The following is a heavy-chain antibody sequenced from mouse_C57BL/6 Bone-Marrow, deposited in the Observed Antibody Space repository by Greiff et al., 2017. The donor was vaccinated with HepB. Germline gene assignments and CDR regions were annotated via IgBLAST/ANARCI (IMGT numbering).Heavy chain of an antibody. V-gene: IGHV1-54*01. CDR1: GYAFTNYL. CDR2: INPGSGGT. CDR3: ARTYSFFDY. Sequence: QVQLQQSGAELVRPGTSVKVSCQASGYAFTNYLIEWVKQRPGQGLEWIGVINPGSGGTNYNEKFKGKATLTADKSSSTAYMQLSSLTSEDSAVYFCARTYSFFDYWGQGTTLTVSS. D-gene: IGHD2-10*01. J-gene: IGHJ2*01.